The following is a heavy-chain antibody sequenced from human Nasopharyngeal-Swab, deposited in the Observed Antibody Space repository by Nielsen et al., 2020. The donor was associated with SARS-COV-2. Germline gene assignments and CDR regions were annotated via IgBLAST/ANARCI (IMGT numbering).Heavy chain of an antibody. J-gene: IGHJ4*02. CDR2: ISYDGSNK. Sequence: GGSLSLSCATSGFTFSSYAMNWVRQAPGKGLEWVAVISYDGSNKYYADSVKGRFTISRDNSKHTLYLQMNSLRAEDTAVYYCARGYSESYYSPFDYWGQGTLVTVSS. CDR3: ARGYSESYYSPFDY. V-gene: IGHV3-30-3*01. CDR1: GFTFSSYA. D-gene: IGHD1-26*01.